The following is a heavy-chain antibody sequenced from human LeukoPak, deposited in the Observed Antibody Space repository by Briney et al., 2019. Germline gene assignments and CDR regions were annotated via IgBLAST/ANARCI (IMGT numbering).Heavy chain of an antibody. CDR2: IRYDGSNK. D-gene: IGHD2-15*01. Sequence: GGSLRLSCAASGFTVSSNYMSWVRQAPGKGLEWVAFIRYDGSNKYHADSVKGRFTISRDNSKNTLYLQMNSLRAEDTAVYYCAKDRVVVVAARTYDYWGQGTLVTVSS. V-gene: IGHV3-30*02. J-gene: IGHJ4*02. CDR1: GFTVSSNY. CDR3: AKDRVVVVAARTYDY.